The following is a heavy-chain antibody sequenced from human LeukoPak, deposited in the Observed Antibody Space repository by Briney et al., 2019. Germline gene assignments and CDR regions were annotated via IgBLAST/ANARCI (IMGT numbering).Heavy chain of an antibody. V-gene: IGHV3-30-3*01. CDR3: ARDNPTGDRYY. J-gene: IGHJ4*02. CDR2: ISYDGSNK. Sequence: GRSLRLSCAASGFTFSSYAMHWVRQAPVKVLEWVAVISYDGSNKYYADAVKGRFTISRDNSKNTLYLQMNSLRAEDTAVYYCARDNPTGDRYYWGQGTLVTVSS. D-gene: IGHD1-1*01. CDR1: GFTFSSYA.